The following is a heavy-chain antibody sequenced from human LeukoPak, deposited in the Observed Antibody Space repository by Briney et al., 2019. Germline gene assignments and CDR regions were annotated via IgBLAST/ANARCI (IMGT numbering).Heavy chain of an antibody. J-gene: IGHJ4*02. CDR2: IYSGGST. CDR3: AREACSGGSCYSSGGYYFDY. D-gene: IGHD2-15*01. Sequence: GGSLRLSCAASGFTFSSYWMSWVRQAPGKGLEWVSVIYSGGSTYYADSVKGRFTISRDNSKNTLYLQMNSLRAEDTAVYYCAREACSGGSCYSSGGYYFDYWGQGTLVTVSS. V-gene: IGHV3-66*01. CDR1: GFTFSSYW.